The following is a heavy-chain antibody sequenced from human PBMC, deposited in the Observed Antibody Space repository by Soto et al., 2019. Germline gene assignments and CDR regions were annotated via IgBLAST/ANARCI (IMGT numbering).Heavy chain of an antibody. J-gene: IGHJ4*02. CDR2: ISAHNGNT. D-gene: IGHD1-1*01. CDR3: ARGRYGDY. Sequence: QVHLVQSGAEVKKPGASVKVSCKGSGYAFTTYGITWVRQAPGQGLEWMGWISAHNGNTTYAQKLQGRVTVTRDTTTGTAYTERRRLRADDTAVYYGARGRYGDYWGQGARVTVSS. V-gene: IGHV1-18*01. CDR1: GYAFTTYG.